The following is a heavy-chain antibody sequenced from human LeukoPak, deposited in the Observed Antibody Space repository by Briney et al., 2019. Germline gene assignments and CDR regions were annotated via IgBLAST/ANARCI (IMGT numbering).Heavy chain of an antibody. CDR2: IYYSGST. Sequence: SETLSLTCTVSGGSIDSGDYYWGWIRQPPGKGLEWIGSIYYSGSTYYNPSLKSRVTMSVDMSKNQFSLKLSSVTAADTAVYYCARHAGGISATGTRPFDYWGQGTLVTVSS. J-gene: IGHJ4*02. CDR3: ARHAGGISATGTRPFDY. CDR1: GGSIDSGDYY. D-gene: IGHD6-13*01. V-gene: IGHV4-39*01.